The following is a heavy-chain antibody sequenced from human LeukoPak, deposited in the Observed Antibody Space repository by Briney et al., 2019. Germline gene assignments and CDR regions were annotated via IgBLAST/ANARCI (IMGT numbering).Heavy chain of an antibody. D-gene: IGHD3-10*01. Sequence: GGSLRLSCAASGFTFSSYSMNWVRQAPGKGLEWVSYISSSSSYIYYADSVKGRFTISRDNAKNSLYLRMNSLRAEDTAVYYCAKDVGYYGSGTYYIEYWGQGTLVTVSS. CDR1: GFTFSSYS. V-gene: IGHV3-21*05. J-gene: IGHJ4*02. CDR3: AKDVGYYGSGTYYIEY. CDR2: ISSSSSYI.